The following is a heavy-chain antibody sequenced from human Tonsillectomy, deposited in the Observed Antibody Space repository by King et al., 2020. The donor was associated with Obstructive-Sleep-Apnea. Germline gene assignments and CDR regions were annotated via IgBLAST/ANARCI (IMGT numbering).Heavy chain of an antibody. J-gene: IGHJ4*02. D-gene: IGHD5-12*01. CDR3: ARNSGYDFYFDF. CDR1: GYTFTGYY. V-gene: IGHV1-2*02. Sequence: QVQLVESGAEVQKPGASVKVSCKASGYTFTGYYMHWVRQAPGQGLEWMGWINPDTGDTNFAQNFQGRVTMTRDTSISTAYMELSRLRSDDTAVYYCARNSGYDFYFDFWGQGTLATVSS. CDR2: INPDTGDT.